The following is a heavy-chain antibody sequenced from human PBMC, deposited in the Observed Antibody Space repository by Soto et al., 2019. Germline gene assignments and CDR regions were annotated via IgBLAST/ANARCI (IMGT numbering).Heavy chain of an antibody. Sequence: QVQLQESGPGLVKPSETLSLTCTVSGGSISSYYWSWIRQPPGKGLEWIGYIYYSGSTNYNPSLKSRVTTSLDTSKSQFSLKLSSVTAADTAVYYCARLSEEYSYVEYYYYNYMDVWGKGTTVTVSS. J-gene: IGHJ6*03. CDR1: GGSISSYY. CDR3: ARLSEEYSYVEYYYYNYMDV. CDR2: IYYSGST. V-gene: IGHV4-59*01. D-gene: IGHD5-18*01.